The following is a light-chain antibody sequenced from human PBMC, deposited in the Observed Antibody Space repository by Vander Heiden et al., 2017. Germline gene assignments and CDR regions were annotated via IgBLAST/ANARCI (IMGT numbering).Light chain of an antibody. CDR2: WAT. J-gene: IGKJ1*01. CDR3: QQYNNWPRT. V-gene: IGKV3-15*01. CDR1: QSVSSN. Sequence: EIVMTQSPATLSVSPGESAPRSCRASQSVSSNLAWYQQKPGQAPRILIYWATSRATAIPARVSGSGSGTEFTITISSLQSEDVAVYYCQQYNNWPRTFGQGTKVEIK.